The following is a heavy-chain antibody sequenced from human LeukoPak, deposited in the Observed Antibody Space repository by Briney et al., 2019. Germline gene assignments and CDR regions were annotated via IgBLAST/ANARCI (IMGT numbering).Heavy chain of an antibody. CDR3: ASRSSIWSGYQDTLYYFDS. CDR2: IYYSGST. V-gene: IGHV4-59*01. J-gene: IGHJ4*02. D-gene: IGHD3-3*01. Sequence: SETLSLTCNVSGGXISSYYCSWIRQPPGKRLEWIGHIYYSGSTNYNPSLKSRVTISVDTSKNQFSLKLSSVTAADTAVYYCASRSSIWSGYQDTLYYFDSWGQGTLVTVSS. CDR1: GGXISSYY.